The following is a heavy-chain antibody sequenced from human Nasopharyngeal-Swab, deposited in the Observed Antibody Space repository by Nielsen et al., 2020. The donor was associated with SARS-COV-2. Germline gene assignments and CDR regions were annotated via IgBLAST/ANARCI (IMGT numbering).Heavy chain of an antibody. D-gene: IGHD1-26*01. CDR3: AREVVGGLVDS. CDR2: INHSGST. Sequence: SETLSLTCAVYGGSFSGYYWSWIRQPPGKGLEWIGEINHSGSTNYNPSLKSRVTISVDTSKNQFSLKLSAVTAADTAVYYCAREVVGGLVDSWGQGTLVTVSS. V-gene: IGHV4-34*01. J-gene: IGHJ4*02. CDR1: GGSFSGYY.